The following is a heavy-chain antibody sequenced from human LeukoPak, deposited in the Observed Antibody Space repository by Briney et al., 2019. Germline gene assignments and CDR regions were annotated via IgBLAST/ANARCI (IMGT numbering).Heavy chain of an antibody. J-gene: IGHJ1*01. CDR1: GGSISSGDYY. V-gene: IGHV4-30-4*08. CDR3: ASLGRGYSGYVKH. Sequence: SQTLSLTCTVSGGSISSGDYYWSWLRQPPGKGLEWIGYIYYSGSTYYNPSLKSRVTISVDTSKNQFSLKLSSVTAADTAVYYCASLGRGYSGYVKHWGQGTLVTVSS. D-gene: IGHD5-12*01. CDR2: IYYSGST.